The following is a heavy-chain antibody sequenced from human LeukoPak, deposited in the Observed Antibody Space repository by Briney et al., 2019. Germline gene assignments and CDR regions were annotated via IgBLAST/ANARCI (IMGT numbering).Heavy chain of an antibody. CDR3: AAHTDQIWFGGRAFDI. D-gene: IGHD3-10*01. Sequence: SETLSLTCTVSGGSISSGGYYWSWIRQHPGKGLEWIGYIYYSGSTYYNPSLKSRVTISVDTSKNQFSLKLSSVTAADTAVYYCAAHTDQIWFGGRAFDIWGQGTMVTLSS. V-gene: IGHV4-31*03. J-gene: IGHJ3*02. CDR2: IYYSGST. CDR1: GGSISSGGYY.